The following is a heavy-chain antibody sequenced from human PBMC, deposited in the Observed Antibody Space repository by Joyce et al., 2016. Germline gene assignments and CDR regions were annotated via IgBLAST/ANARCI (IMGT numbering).Heavy chain of an antibody. V-gene: IGHV4-30-4*01. CDR3: DRGNGDFWSDYYNYFDY. CDR2: IYFRVST. J-gene: IGHJ4*02. CDR1: GGSISSGDYY. Sequence: QVQLQESGPGLVKPSQTLSLTCTVSGGSISSGDYYWSWVQQSPGKGLEWIGYIYFRVSTPPNTSLKSRLTISADTAKNQFSLKVRSVTAADTAVYYCDRGNGDFWSDYYNYFDYWGQGILVTVSS. D-gene: IGHD3-3*01.